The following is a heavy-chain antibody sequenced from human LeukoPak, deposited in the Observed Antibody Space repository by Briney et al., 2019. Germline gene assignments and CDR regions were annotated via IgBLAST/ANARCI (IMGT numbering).Heavy chain of an antibody. CDR1: GGSISSYY. CDR3: ARESGDYDILTGSNWFDP. J-gene: IGHJ5*02. CDR2: IYTSGST. V-gene: IGHV4-4*07. Sequence: SGTLSLTCTVSGGSISSYYWSWIRQPAGKGLEWIGRIYTSGSTNYNPSLKSRVTMSVDTSKNQFSLKLSSVTAADTAVYYCARESGDYDILTGSNWFDPWGQGTLVTVSS. D-gene: IGHD3-9*01.